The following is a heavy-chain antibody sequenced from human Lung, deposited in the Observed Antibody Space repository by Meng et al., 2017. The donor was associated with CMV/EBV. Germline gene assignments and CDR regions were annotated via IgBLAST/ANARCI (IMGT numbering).Heavy chain of an antibody. D-gene: IGHD3-10*01. Sequence: GGSLRLXCAASGFTFSNAWMSWVRQAPGKGLEWVGRIKSKTDGGTTDYAAPVKGRFTISRDDSKNTLYLQMNSLKTEDTAVYYCTTGFFWEGPYDYWGQEXWSPSPQ. V-gene: IGHV3-15*01. CDR2: IKSKTDGGTT. CDR3: TTGFFWEGPYDY. CDR1: GFTFSNAW. J-gene: IGHJ4*01.